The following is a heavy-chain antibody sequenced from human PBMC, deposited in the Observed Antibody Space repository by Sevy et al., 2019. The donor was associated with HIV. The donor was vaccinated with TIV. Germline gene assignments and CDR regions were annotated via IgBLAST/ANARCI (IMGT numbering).Heavy chain of an antibody. CDR1: GFTVSSNY. CDR2: IYSGGST. D-gene: IGHD3-3*01. Sequence: GGSLRLSCAASGFTVSSNYMSWVRQAPGKGLEWVSVIYSGGSTYYADSVKGRFTISRDNSKNTLYLQMNSLRAEDTAVYYCASRRVEYYDFWSGYYSSHYYYYYGMDVWGQGTTVTVSS. J-gene: IGHJ6*02. V-gene: IGHV3-66*01. CDR3: ASRRVEYYDFWSGYYSSHYYYYYGMDV.